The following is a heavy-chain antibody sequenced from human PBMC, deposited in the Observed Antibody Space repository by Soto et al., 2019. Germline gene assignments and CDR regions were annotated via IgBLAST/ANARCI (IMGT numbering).Heavy chain of an antibody. J-gene: IGHJ6*02. CDR1: GGTFSSYA. CDR2: IIPIFGTA. V-gene: IGHV1-69*01. D-gene: IGHD4-17*01. Sequence: QVQLVQSGAEVKKPGSSVKVSCKASGGTFSSYAISWVRQAPGQGLEWMGGIIPIFGTANYAQKFQGRVTITADEYTSTPYMELGSLRSEATAVYYCAREWHYGDYSSAPLCYYGMDVWGQGTTVSVSS. CDR3: AREWHYGDYSSAPLCYYGMDV.